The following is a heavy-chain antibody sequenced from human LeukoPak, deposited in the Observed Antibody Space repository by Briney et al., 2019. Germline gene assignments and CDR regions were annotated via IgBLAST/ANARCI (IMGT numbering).Heavy chain of an antibody. V-gene: IGHV3-48*03. D-gene: IGHD3-10*02. CDR3: AELGITMIGGV. CDR1: GFTFSSYE. CDR2: ISSSGSTI. Sequence: GGSLRLSCAASGFTFSSYEMNWVRQAPGKGLEWVSYISSSGSTIYYADSVKGRFTISRDNAKNSLYLQMNSLRAEDTAVYYCAELGITMIGGVWGKATTVNSSS. J-gene: IGHJ6*04.